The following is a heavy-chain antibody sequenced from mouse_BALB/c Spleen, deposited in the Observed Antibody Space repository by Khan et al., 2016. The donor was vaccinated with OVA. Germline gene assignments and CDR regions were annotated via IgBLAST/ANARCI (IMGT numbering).Heavy chain of an antibody. CDR1: GYSFTSYW. Sequence: EVQLQQSGPVLARPGASVKMSCKASGYSFTSYWMHWVKQRPGLGLEWIGAIYPGISDTRYNQKFKGKAKLTAVTSASTAYMELSSLTNDDSAVYYCTRSYDSYYVDDWGQGTLLTVSS. CDR3: TRSYDSYYVDD. V-gene: IGHV1-5*01. D-gene: IGHD2-4*01. J-gene: IGHJ2*01. CDR2: IYPGISDT.